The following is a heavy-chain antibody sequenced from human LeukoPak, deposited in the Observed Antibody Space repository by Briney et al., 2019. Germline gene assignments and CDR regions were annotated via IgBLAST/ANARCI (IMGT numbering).Heavy chain of an antibody. D-gene: IGHD3-22*01. CDR1: GFTFSSYA. Sequence: GGSLRLSCAASGFTFSSYAMSWVRQAPGKGLEWVSAISGSGGSTYYADSVKGRFTISRDNSKNTLYLQMNSLRAEVTAVYYCAKVGHLWERWGLYYYDSSGYYRNDRSFDYWGQGTLVTVSS. V-gene: IGHV3-23*01. CDR2: ISGSGGST. CDR3: AKVGHLWERWGLYYYDSSGYYRNDRSFDY. J-gene: IGHJ4*02.